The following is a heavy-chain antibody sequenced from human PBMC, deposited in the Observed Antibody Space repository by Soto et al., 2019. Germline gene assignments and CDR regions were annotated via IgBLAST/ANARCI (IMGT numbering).Heavy chain of an antibody. CDR1: GFTFSDYG. CDR2: ISHDGSNK. CDR3: AKEARSRAVTATRVYGMDV. Sequence: QVNLVESGGGVVQPGRSLRLSFAASGFTFSDYGMHWVRQAPGKGLEWVAAISHDGSNKFYGDSVKGRFTISRDNSKNTLLLQTDSLRDEDTAVYFCAKEARSRAVTATRVYGMDVWGQGTTVAVSS. J-gene: IGHJ6*02. D-gene: IGHD4-17*01. V-gene: IGHV3-30*18.